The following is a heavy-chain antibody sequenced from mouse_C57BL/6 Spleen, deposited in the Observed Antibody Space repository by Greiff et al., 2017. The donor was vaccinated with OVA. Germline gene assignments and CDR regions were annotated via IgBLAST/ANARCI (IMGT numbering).Heavy chain of an antibody. V-gene: IGHV1-82*01. CDR1: GYSFSSSW. D-gene: IGHD1-1*01. CDR3: AVEGVDPMDY. J-gene: IGHJ4*01. Sequence: QVQLLQSGPELVKPGASVKISCKASGYSFSSSWMNWVKQRPGKGLEWIGRVYPGDGDTNYNGKFKGKATLTADNSSNTAYMPLSNLTSEDSAVYCGAVEGVDPMDYWGQGTSVTVSS. CDR2: VYPGDGDT.